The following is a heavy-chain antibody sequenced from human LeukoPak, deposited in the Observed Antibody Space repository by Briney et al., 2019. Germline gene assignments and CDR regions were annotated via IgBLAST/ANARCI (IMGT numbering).Heavy chain of an antibody. CDR1: GGSISSYYW. CDR2: IHWNDDK. V-gene: IGHV2-5*01. J-gene: IGHJ4*02. CDR3: AHSSYYDVLEGIDY. D-gene: IGHD3-9*01. Sequence: TLSLTCTVSGGSISSYYWSWIRQPPGKALEWLALIHWNDDKRYSPSLRNRLTITKDTSKNQVVLTVTNMDPVDTATYYCAHSSYYDVLEGIDYWGQGTLVTVSS.